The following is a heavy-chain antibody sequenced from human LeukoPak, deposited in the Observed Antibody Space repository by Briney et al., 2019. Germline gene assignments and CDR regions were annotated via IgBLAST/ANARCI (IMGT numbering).Heavy chain of an antibody. CDR1: GGSISSYY. CDR3: ARGANYYDSSGSVDY. CDR2: IYYSGST. J-gene: IGHJ4*02. D-gene: IGHD3-22*01. V-gene: IGHV4-59*06. Sequence: SETLSLTCTVSGGSISSYYWSWIRQPPGKGLEWIGYIYYSGSTYYNPSLKSRVTISVDTSKNQFSLKLSSVTAADTAVYYCARGANYYDSSGSVDYWGQGTLVTVSS.